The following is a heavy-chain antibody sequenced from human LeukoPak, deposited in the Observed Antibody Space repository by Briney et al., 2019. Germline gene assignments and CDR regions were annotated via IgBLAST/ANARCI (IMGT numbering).Heavy chain of an antibody. J-gene: IGHJ3*02. CDR2: MNPNSGNT. D-gene: IGHD3-22*01. CDR3: ARGYYDSSGYLGDLDAFDI. Sequence: ASVKVSCKASGYTFTSYGINWVRQATGQGLEWMGWMNPNSGNTGYAQKFQGRVTITRNTSISTAYMELSSLRSEDTAVYYCARGYYDSSGYLGDLDAFDIWGQGTMVTVSS. CDR1: GYTFTSYG. V-gene: IGHV1-8*03.